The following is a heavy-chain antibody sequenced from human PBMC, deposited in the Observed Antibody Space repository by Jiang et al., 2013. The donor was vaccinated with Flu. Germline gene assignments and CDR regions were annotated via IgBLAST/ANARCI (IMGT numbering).Heavy chain of an antibody. CDR2: FDPEDGET. CDR1: TASS. V-gene: IGHV1-24*01. J-gene: IGHJ2*01. D-gene: IGHD1-26*01. CDR3: ATGSKSYGNWYFDL. Sequence: TASSMHWVRQAPGKGLEWVRGFDPEDGETVYTQKFQGRLTMTEDTSIDTAYMELSSLRSDDTAVYYCATGSKSYGNWYFDLWGRGTLVTVSS.